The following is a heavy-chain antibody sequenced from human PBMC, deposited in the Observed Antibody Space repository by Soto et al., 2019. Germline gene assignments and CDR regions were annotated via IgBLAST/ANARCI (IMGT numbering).Heavy chain of an antibody. Sequence: SETLSLTCTVSGASISSSYWSWIRQSPGKGLEWIGYVYYSGSTNYNPSLKSRVTISVDTSKNQFSLKLSSVTAADTAVYYCARGYYDSSGQSNTFDIWGQGTMVTVSS. D-gene: IGHD3-22*01. CDR1: GASISSSY. J-gene: IGHJ3*02. CDR2: VYYSGST. CDR3: ARGYYDSSGQSNTFDI. V-gene: IGHV4-59*01.